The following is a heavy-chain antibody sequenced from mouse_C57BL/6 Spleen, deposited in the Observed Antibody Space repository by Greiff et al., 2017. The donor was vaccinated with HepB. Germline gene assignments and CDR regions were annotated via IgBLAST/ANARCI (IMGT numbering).Heavy chain of an antibody. D-gene: IGHD1-1*01. CDR2: ISSGSSTI. CDR3: ARKDLREGFAY. CDR1: GFTFSDYG. V-gene: IGHV5-17*01. Sequence: EVKLVESGGGLVKPGGSLKLSCAASGFTFSDYGMHWVRQAPEKGLEWVAYISSGSSTIYYADTVKGRFTISRDNAKNTLFLQMTSLRSEDTAMYYCARKDLREGFAYWGQGTLVTVSA. J-gene: IGHJ3*01.